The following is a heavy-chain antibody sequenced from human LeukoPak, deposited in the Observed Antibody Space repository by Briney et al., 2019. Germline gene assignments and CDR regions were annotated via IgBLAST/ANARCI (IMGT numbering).Heavy chain of an antibody. D-gene: IGHD4/OR15-4a*01. J-gene: IGHJ4*02. Sequence: SETLSLTCTVSGGSISSGGYYWSWIRQHPGKGLEWIGCIYYSGSTYYNLSLKSRVTISVDTSKNQFSLKLSSVTAADTAVYYCARDSNFKIDYWGQGTLVTVSS. CDR1: GGSISSGGYY. CDR3: ARDSNFKIDY. CDR2: IYYSGST. V-gene: IGHV4-31*03.